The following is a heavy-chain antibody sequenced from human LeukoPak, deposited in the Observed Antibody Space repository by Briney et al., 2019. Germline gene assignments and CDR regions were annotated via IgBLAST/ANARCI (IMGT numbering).Heavy chain of an antibody. V-gene: IGHV3-73*01. D-gene: IGHD4-17*01. CDR2: IRSKANSYAT. J-gene: IGHJ6*04. CDR3: TRPDYGDYGYYYYGMDV. CDR1: GFTFSGSA. Sequence: GGSLRFSCAASGFTFSGSAMHWVRQASGKGLEWVGRIRSKANSYATAYAASVKGRFTISRDDSKNTAYLQMNSLKTEDTAVYYCTRPDYGDYGYYYYGMDVWGKGTTVTVSS.